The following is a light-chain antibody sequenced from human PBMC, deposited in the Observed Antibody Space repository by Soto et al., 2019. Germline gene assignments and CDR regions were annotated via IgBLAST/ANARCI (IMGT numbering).Light chain of an antibody. CDR3: QQYNNWPPLVT. CDR1: QSVSSN. V-gene: IGKV3-15*01. Sequence: EIVMTQSPATLSVSPGERATLSCRASQSVSSNVAWYQQKPGQAPRLLIYGASTRPTDIPARFSGSGSGTEFTLTISSLQSEDFAVYYCQQYNNWPPLVTFGPGTKVDIK. J-gene: IGKJ3*01. CDR2: GAS.